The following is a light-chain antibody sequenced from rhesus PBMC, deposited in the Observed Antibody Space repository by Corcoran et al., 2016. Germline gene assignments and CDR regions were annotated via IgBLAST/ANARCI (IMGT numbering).Light chain of an antibody. J-gene: IGKJ3*01. Sequence: EIVMTQSPPTLSLSPGERATLSCRASQSVSSSLTWYQQKPGQAPRLLIYGASSRATGIPDRFSGSGSGTEFTLTISSLEPEDFAIYFCHHCYNWPFTFGPGTKLDIK. CDR3: HHCYNWPFT. V-gene: IGKV3-42*03. CDR1: QSVSSS. CDR2: GAS.